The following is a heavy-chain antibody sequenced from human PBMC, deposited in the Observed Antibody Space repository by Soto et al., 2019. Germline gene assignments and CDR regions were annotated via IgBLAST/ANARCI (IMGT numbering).Heavy chain of an antibody. CDR2: INHSGST. J-gene: IGHJ3*02. D-gene: IGHD1-20*01. Sequence: QVQLQQWGAGLLKPSETLSLTCAVYGGSFSGYYWSWIRQPPGKGLEWIGEINHSGSTNYNPSLKSRVTISVDTSKNQFSLELSSVTAADTAVYYCARGGILEAFDIWGQGTMVTVSS. CDR1: GGSFSGYY. V-gene: IGHV4-34*01. CDR3: ARGGILEAFDI.